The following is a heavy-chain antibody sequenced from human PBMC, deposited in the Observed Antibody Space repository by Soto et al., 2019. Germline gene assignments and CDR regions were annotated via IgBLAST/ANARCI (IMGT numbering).Heavy chain of an antibody. J-gene: IGHJ5*02. D-gene: IGHD6-13*01. CDR1: GGSISSGGYY. V-gene: IGHV4-31*03. Sequence: PSETLSLTCTVSGGSISSGGYYWSWIRQHPGKGLEWIGYIHYSGSTYYNPSLKSRVSISIDTSKNQFSLKLSSVTAADTAVYYCARSYSSTLYWFDPWGQGTLVTVSS. CDR2: IHYSGST. CDR3: ARSYSSTLYWFDP.